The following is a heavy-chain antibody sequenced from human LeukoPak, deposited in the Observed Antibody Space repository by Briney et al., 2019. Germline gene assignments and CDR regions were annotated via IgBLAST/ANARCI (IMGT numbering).Heavy chain of an antibody. D-gene: IGHD7-27*01. J-gene: IGHJ4*02. CDR3: ARANWGPLDY. V-gene: IGHV4-34*01. CDR1: GGSISGYY. CDR2: INHSGST. Sequence: SETLSLTCTVSGGSISGYYWSWIRQPPGKGLEWIGEINHSGSTNYNPSLKSRVTISVDTSKNQFSLKLSSVTAADTAVYYCARANWGPLDYWGQGTLVTVSS.